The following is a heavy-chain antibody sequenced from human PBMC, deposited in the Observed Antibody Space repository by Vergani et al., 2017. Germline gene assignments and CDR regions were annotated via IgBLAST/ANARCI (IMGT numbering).Heavy chain of an antibody. Sequence: EVQLVESGGGLVQPGGSLRLSCAASGFTFSSYEMNWVRQAPGKGLEWVSYISSSGSTIYYADSVKGRFTISRDNAKNSLYLQMNSLRAEDTAVYYCARESGEQQLPPARYYYYGMDVWGQGP. CDR2: ISSSGSTI. D-gene: IGHD6-13*01. CDR1: GFTFSSYE. V-gene: IGHV3-48*03. CDR3: ARESGEQQLPPARYYYYGMDV. J-gene: IGHJ6*02.